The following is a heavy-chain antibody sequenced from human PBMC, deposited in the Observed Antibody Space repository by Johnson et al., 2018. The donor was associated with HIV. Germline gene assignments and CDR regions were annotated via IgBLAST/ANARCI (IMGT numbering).Heavy chain of an antibody. V-gene: IGHV3-7*05. D-gene: IGHD6-19*01. CDR3: ARDLWVEVAGTGDDCFDM. CDR2: IKEDGSEE. Sequence: VQLVESGGGLVQSGGSLRLSCAASGFTFSRYWMSWVRQAPGKGLEWVANIKEDGSEEYYVDSAKGRFIISRDNAKNSLYLQMNSLRAEDTAVYYCARDLWVEVAGTGDDCFDMWGQGTMVTVSS. CDR1: GFTFSRYW. J-gene: IGHJ3*02.